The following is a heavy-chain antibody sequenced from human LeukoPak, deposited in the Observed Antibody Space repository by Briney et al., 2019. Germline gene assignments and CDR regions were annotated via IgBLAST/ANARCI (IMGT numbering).Heavy chain of an antibody. D-gene: IGHD4-23*01. Sequence: GGSLRLSCAASGFTFSSYAMHWVRQAPGKGLEWVAVISYDGSNKYYADSVKGRFTISRDNSKNTLYLQMNSLRAEDTAAYYCARGTALELVVTHEYFQHWGQGTLVTVSS. J-gene: IGHJ1*01. CDR3: ARGTALELVVTHEYFQH. CDR1: GFTFSSYA. CDR2: ISYDGSNK. V-gene: IGHV3-30-3*01.